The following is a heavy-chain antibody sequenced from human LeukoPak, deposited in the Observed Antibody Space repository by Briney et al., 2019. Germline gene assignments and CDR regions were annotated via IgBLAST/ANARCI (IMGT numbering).Heavy chain of an antibody. CDR2: INHSGST. Sequence: PSETLSLTCAVYGGSFSGYYWSWIRQPPGKGLEWIGEINHSGSTNYNPSLKSQVTISVDTSKNQFSLKLSSVTAADTAVYYCARGQLNQLWSGAPFDYWGQGTLVTVSS. CDR1: GGSFSGYY. D-gene: IGHD5-18*01. J-gene: IGHJ4*02. V-gene: IGHV4-34*01. CDR3: ARGQLNQLWSGAPFDY.